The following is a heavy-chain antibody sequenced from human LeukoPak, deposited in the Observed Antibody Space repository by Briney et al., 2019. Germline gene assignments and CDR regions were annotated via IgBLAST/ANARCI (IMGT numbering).Heavy chain of an antibody. CDR3: ARGALQTHYYGSGSYYNGDY. Sequence: PSGTLSLTCAVSGGSISSSNWWSWVRQPPGKGLEWIGEIYHSGSTNYNPSLKSRVTISVDKSKRQFSLKLSSVTAADTAVYYCARGALQTHYYGSGSYYNGDYWGQGTLVTVSS. J-gene: IGHJ4*02. CDR1: GGSISSSNW. D-gene: IGHD3-10*01. V-gene: IGHV4-4*02. CDR2: IYHSGST.